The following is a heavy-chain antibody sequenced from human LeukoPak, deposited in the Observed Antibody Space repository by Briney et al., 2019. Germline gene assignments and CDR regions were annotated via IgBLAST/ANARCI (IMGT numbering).Heavy chain of an antibody. CDR3: ARAGTNWNDVGWFDP. J-gene: IGHJ5*02. CDR2: INHSGST. Sequence: SETLSLTCAVYGGSFSGYYWSWIRQPPGKGLEWIGEINHSGSTNYNPSLKSRVPISVDTSKNQFSLKLSSVTAADTAVYYCARAGTNWNDVGWFDPWGQGTLVTVSS. D-gene: IGHD1-20*01. CDR1: GGSFSGYY. V-gene: IGHV4-34*01.